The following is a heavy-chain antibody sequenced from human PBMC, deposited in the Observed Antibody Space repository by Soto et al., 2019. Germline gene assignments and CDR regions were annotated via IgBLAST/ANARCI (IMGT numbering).Heavy chain of an antibody. CDR3: AAIAFGGPSTVPCFDY. CDR1: GYTLTELS. D-gene: IGHD3-10*01. J-gene: IGHJ4*02. CDR2: FDPEDGET. V-gene: IGHV1-24*01. Sequence: GASVKVSCKVSGYTLTELSMHWVRQAPGKGLEWMGGFDPEDGETIYAQKFQGRVTMTEDTSTDTAYMELSSLRSEDTAVYYCAAIAFGGPSTVPCFDYWGQGTLVTVSS.